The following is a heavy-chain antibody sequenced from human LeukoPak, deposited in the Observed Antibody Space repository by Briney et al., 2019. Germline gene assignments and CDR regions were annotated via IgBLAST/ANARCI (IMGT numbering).Heavy chain of an antibody. D-gene: IGHD6-19*01. J-gene: IGHJ5*02. CDR1: GGTISCSSYD. CDR2: IYDSGST. V-gene: IGHV4-39*01. CDR3: ARQPSSCWLYNWFDP. Sequence: PSETLSRTCTVSGGTISCSSYDWGWLGQPPGKGLEWIGSIYDSGSTYYNPSRKRLLTISVDPSKNPFSLKLSSVTAADTSVYYCARQPSSCWLYNWFDPWGQGTLVTVSS.